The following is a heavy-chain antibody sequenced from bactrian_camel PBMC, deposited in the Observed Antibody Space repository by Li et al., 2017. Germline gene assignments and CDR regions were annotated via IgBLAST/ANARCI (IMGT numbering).Heavy chain of an antibody. V-gene: IGHV3S26*01. CDR1: GYTYSSYC. D-gene: IGHD5*01. J-gene: IGHJ4*01. CDR2: IDSDGRT. CDR3: AADAWLRIVNGLGPSVYEYSY. Sequence: HVQLVESGGGLVQPGGSLRLSCAASGYTYSSYCMSWFRQAPGREREGVAHIDSDGRTSYADSVKGRFTISQDNAKNTLYLQMNGLKPEDTAMYYCAADAWLRIVNGLGPSVYEYSYWGQGT.